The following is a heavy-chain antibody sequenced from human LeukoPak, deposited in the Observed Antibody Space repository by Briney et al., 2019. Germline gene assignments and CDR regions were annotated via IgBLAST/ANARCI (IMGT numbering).Heavy chain of an antibody. CDR3: ARDLMGTTTGLDY. V-gene: IGHV3-64*01. CDR1: GFTFSSHA. D-gene: IGHD1-26*01. CDR2: INNNGDST. J-gene: IGHJ4*02. Sequence: GGSLRLSCAASGFTFSSHAMHWVRQAPGKGLECVSAINNNGDSTYYANSVKGRFTISRDNSKNTLYLRMGSLRAEDMAVYYCARDLMGTTTGLDYWGQGALVTVSS.